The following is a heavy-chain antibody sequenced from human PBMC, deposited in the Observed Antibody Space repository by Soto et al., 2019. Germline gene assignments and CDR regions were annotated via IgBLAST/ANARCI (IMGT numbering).Heavy chain of an antibody. D-gene: IGHD3-3*01. CDR1: GFTFSSYS. CDR3: ARTKDYDFWSGYYNDY. V-gene: IGHV3-48*01. Sequence: EVQLVESGGGLVQPGGSLRLSCAASGFTFSSYSMNWVRQAPGKGLEWVSYISSSSSTIYYADSVKGRFTISRDNAKNSLYLQMNGLRAEDTAVYYCARTKDYDFWSGYYNDYWGQGTLVTVSS. CDR2: ISSSSSTI. J-gene: IGHJ4*02.